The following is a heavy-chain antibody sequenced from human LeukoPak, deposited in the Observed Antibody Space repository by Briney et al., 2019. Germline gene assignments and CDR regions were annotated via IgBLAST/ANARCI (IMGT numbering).Heavy chain of an antibody. D-gene: IGHD6-13*01. V-gene: IGHV3-30*04. J-gene: IGHJ6*02. CDR2: ISYDGSNK. CDR1: GFTFSSYA. Sequence: GGSLRLSCAASGFTFSSYAMHWVRQAPGKGLGWVAVISYDGSNKYYADSAKGRFTISRDNSKNTLYLQMNSLRAEDTAVYYCARAGSSWYSYYYYGMDVWGQGTTVTVSS. CDR3: ARAGSSWYSYYYYGMDV.